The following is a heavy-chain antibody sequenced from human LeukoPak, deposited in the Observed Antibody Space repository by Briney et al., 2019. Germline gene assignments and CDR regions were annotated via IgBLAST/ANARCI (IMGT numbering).Heavy chain of an antibody. CDR2: ISYDGSNK. V-gene: IGHV3-30*04. J-gene: IGHJ4*02. D-gene: IGHD1-26*01. Sequence: PGGSLRLSCAASGFTFSSYAMHWVRQAPDKGLEWVAVISYDGSNKYYADSVEGRFTISRDNSKNTLYLQMNSLRAEDTAVYYCARAGSIRFDYWGQGTLVTVSS. CDR3: ARAGSIRFDY. CDR1: GFTFSSYA.